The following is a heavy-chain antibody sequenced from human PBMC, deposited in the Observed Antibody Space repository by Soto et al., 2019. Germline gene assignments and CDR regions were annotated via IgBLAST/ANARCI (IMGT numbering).Heavy chain of an antibody. V-gene: IGHV2-5*02. Sequence: QITLRESGPPLVKPTQTLTLTCTFSGFSLSTNEVGVGWIRQPPGKALEWLGFIYWDDDKSYSPSLNSRLTITQDPPNNHVVLTIGNMDPVHTATYYCVHRRPDCSGPPCYHCFDPSGQGTRVTVSS. CDR2: IYWDDDK. D-gene: IGHD2-15*01. J-gene: IGHJ5*02. CDR3: VHRRPDCSGPPCYHCFDP. CDR1: GFSLSTNEVG.